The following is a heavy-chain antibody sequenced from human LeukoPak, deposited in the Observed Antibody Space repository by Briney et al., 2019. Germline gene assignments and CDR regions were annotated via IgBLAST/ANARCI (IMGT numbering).Heavy chain of an antibody. Sequence: GGSLRLSSAASGFTFSSYAMSWVRQAPGKGLEWVSAISGSGGSTYYADSVKGRFTISRDNSKNTLYLQMNSLRAEDTAVYYCANTLRPTYYYDSSGYYPFDYWGQGTLVTVSS. D-gene: IGHD3-22*01. J-gene: IGHJ4*02. CDR1: GFTFSSYA. CDR3: ANTLRPTYYYDSSGYYPFDY. CDR2: ISGSGGST. V-gene: IGHV3-23*01.